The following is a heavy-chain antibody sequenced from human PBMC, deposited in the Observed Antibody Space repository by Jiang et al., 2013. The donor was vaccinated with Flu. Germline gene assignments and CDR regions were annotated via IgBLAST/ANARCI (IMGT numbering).Heavy chain of an antibody. CDR2: IYYSGNT. CDR1: GGSISSGDYY. D-gene: IGHD3-22*01. Sequence: GPGLVKPSQTLSLTCTVSGGSISSGDYYWSWIRQPPGKGLEYIGYIYYSGNTYYNPSLQSRVIISVDTSKNQFSLNLNSVTAADTAVYYCARGGGPVTTIVVALDYWGQGTLVTVS. J-gene: IGHJ4*02. CDR3: ARGGGPVTTIVVALDY. V-gene: IGHV4-30-4*01.